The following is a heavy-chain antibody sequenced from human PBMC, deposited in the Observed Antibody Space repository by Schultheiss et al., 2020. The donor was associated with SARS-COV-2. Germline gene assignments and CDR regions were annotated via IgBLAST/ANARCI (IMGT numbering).Heavy chain of an antibody. D-gene: IGHD4-17*01. V-gene: IGHV3-74*01. CDR2: INSDGSST. Sequence: GGSLRLSCAASGFTFSTYAMHWVRQAPGKGLVWVSRINSDGSSTSYADSVKGRFTISRDNAKNTLYLQMNSLRAEDTAVYYCARERDYGDHDYWGQGTLVTVSS. CDR3: ARERDYGDHDY. CDR1: GFTFSTYA. J-gene: IGHJ4*02.